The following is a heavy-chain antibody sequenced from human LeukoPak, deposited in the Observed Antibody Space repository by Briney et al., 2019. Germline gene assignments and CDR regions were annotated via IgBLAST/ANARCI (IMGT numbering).Heavy chain of an antibody. CDR1: GFTFSSYS. V-gene: IGHV3-48*01. J-gene: IGHJ6*02. CDR3: TTDDIVAKGYYYGMDV. D-gene: IGHD5-12*01. CDR2: ISSSSSTI. Sequence: GGSLRLSCAAPGFTFSSYSMNWVRQAPGKGLEWVSYISSSSSTIYYADSVKGRFTISRDDSKNTLYLQMNSLKTEDTAVYYCTTDDIVAKGYYYGMDVWGQGTTVTVSS.